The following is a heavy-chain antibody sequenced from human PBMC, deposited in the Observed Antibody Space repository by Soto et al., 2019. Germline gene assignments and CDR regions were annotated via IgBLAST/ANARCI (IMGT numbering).Heavy chain of an antibody. CDR1: GYTFTSYY. D-gene: IGHD1-26*01. V-gene: IGHV1-46*01. CDR2: INPSGGST. Sequence: ASVKVSCKASGYTFTSYYMHWVRQAPGQGLEWMGIINPSGGSTSYAQKFQGRVTMTRDTSTSTVYMELSSLRSEDTAVYYCARDRGGSYHYYYYGMDVWGQGTTVTAP. CDR3: ARDRGGSYHYYYYGMDV. J-gene: IGHJ6*02.